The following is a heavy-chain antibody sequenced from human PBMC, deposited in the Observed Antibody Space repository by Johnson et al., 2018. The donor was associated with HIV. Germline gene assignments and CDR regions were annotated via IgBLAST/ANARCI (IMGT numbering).Heavy chain of an antibody. J-gene: IGHJ3*02. CDR2: ISYDGSNK. V-gene: IGHV3-30*18. CDR3: AKGDYNFWSGDAFDI. D-gene: IGHD3-3*01. CDR1: GFTFSIYG. Sequence: QVQLVESGGGVVQPGRSLRLSCAASGFTFSIYGMHWVRQAPGKGLEWVAVISYDGSNKYYADSVKSRFTISRDNSKNTLYLQMNSLRAEDTAVYYCAKGDYNFWSGDAFDIWGQGTMVTVSS.